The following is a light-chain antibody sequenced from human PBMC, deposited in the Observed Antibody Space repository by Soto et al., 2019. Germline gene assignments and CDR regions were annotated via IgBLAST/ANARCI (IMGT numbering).Light chain of an antibody. CDR1: QNVNSY. CDR2: DAS. Sequence: EIVLTQSPATLSLSPGERATLSCRASQNVNSYLAWYQQRPGQATRLLIYDASNRAPGIPARFSGSGSGTDFTITISSLEPEDVAVYYCQPLRDWLGGTFGQGTKVEIK. CDR3: QPLRDWLGGT. V-gene: IGKV3-11*01. J-gene: IGKJ1*01.